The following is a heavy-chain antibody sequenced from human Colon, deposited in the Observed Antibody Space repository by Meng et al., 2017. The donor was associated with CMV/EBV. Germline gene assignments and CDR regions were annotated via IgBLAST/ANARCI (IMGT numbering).Heavy chain of an antibody. V-gene: IGHV4-31*03. J-gene: IGHJ4*02. Sequence: SETLSLTCTVSGGSINSGGHYWSWIRQHPGKGLEWIGYIYYSGSTYYNPSLKRRLTISVDTSKNQFSLKLNSVTAADTAVYYCARGDSGSWYFFDFWGQGTLVTVSS. CDR3: ARGDSGSWYFFDF. CDR2: IYYSGST. CDR1: GGSINSGGHY. D-gene: IGHD2-15*01.